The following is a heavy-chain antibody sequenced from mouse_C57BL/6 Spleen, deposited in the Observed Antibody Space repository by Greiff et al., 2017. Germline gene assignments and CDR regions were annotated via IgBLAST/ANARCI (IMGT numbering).Heavy chain of an antibody. D-gene: IGHD2-4*01. CDR1: GYTFTDYE. CDR3: TRGGDYDWFAY. Sequence: QVQLKESGAELVRPGASVTLSCKASGYTFTDYEMHWVKQTPVHGLEWIGAIDPETGGTAYNQKFKGKAILTADKSSSTAYMELRSLTSADSAVYYCTRGGDYDWFAYWGQGTLVTVSA. V-gene: IGHV1-15*01. J-gene: IGHJ3*01. CDR2: IDPETGGT.